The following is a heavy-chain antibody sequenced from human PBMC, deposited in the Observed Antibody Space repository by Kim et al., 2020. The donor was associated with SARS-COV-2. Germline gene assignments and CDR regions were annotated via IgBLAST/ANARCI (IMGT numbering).Heavy chain of an antibody. J-gene: IGHJ4*02. CDR3: AREYRAITMVRGVKGFDY. D-gene: IGHD3-10*01. V-gene: IGHV1-69*01. Sequence: QGRVTITADESTSTAYMELSSLRSEDTAVYYCAREYRAITMVRGVKGFDYWGQGTLVTVSS.